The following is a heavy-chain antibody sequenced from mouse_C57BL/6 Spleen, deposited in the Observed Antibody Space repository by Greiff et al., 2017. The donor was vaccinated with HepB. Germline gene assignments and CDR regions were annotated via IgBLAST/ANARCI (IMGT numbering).Heavy chain of an antibody. CDR1: GYTFTDYN. D-gene: IGHD2-3*01. Sequence: EVQLQQSGPELVKPGASVKIPCKASGYTFTDYNMDWVKQSHGKSLEWIGDINPNNGGTIYNQKFKGKATLTVDKSSSTAYMELRSLRSEDTAVYYCARRRAVGYYPDWYFDVWGTGTTVTVSS. CDR2: INPNNGGT. J-gene: IGHJ1*03. V-gene: IGHV1-18*01. CDR3: ARRRAVGYYPDWYFDV.